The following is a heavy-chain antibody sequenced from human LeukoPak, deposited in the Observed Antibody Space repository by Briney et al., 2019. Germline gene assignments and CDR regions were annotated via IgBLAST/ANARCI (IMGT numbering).Heavy chain of an antibody. D-gene: IGHD3-9*01. Sequence: GGSLRLSCAASGFTFSNYAMSWVRQAPGKGLEWVSAITGSGGNTYYADSVKGRFTISRDNSKNTVFLQMNSLRAEDTAVYYCAKWGDYDILTGYYVSDYWGQGTLVTVSS. CDR3: AKWGDYDILTGYYVSDY. J-gene: IGHJ4*02. V-gene: IGHV3-23*01. CDR2: ITGSGGNT. CDR1: GFTFSNYA.